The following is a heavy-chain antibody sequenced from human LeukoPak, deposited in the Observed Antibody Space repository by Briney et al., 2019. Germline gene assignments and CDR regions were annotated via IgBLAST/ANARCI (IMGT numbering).Heavy chain of an antibody. CDR2: ISGSGGST. J-gene: IGHJ4*02. Sequence: PGGSLGLSCAASGFTFSSYAMSWVRQAPGKGLEWVSAISGSGGSTYHADSVKGRFTISRDNSKNTLYLQMNSLRAEDTAVYYCAKGYYYDSSGYYYPGRDYFDYWGQGTLVTVSS. D-gene: IGHD3-22*01. CDR1: GFTFSSYA. CDR3: AKGYYYDSSGYYYPGRDYFDY. V-gene: IGHV3-23*01.